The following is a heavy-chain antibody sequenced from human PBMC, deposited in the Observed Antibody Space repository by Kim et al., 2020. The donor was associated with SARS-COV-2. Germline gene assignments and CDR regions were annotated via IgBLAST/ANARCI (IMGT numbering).Heavy chain of an antibody. CDR3: ARVPSGSSSWYCCDP. V-gene: IGHV3-21*01. Sequence: DAVKGRLTITRDNAKNALYLQMNSLRAEDTAVYYCARVPSGSSSWYCCDPWGQGTLVTVSS. D-gene: IGHD6-13*01. J-gene: IGHJ5*02.